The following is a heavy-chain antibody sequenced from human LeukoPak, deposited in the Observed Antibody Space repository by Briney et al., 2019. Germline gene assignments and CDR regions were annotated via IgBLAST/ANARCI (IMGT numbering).Heavy chain of an antibody. D-gene: IGHD6-19*01. CDR1: GGSISSSNW. Sequence: PSGTLSLTCAVSGGSISSSNWWSWVRQPPGKGLEWIGEINHSGSTNYNPSLKSRVTISVDTSKNQFSLKLSSVTAADTAVYYCARYYLQWLARSTNWFDPWGQGTLVTVSS. CDR3: ARYYLQWLARSTNWFDP. J-gene: IGHJ5*02. V-gene: IGHV4-4*02. CDR2: INHSGST.